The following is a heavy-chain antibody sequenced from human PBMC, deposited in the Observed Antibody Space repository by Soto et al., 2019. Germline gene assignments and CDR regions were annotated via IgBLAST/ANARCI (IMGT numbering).Heavy chain of an antibody. J-gene: IGHJ3*02. CDR1: GYTFTSYG. CDR2: ISAYNGNT. V-gene: IGHV1-18*01. CDR3: AGSDLDAFDI. D-gene: IGHD2-21*02. Sequence: ASVKVSCKASGYTFTSYGISWVRQAPGQGLEWMGWISAYNGNTNYAQKLQGRVTTTKETSTSTAYMELRRLRSDDTAVYYCAGSDLDAFDIWGQGTMVTVSS.